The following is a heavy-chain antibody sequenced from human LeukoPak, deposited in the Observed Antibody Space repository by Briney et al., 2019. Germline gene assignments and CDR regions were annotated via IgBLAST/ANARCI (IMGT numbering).Heavy chain of an antibody. CDR2: INQDGGED. J-gene: IGHJ3*02. V-gene: IGHV3-7*05. Sequence: GGSLRLSCAAFGFNFGSYWMNWVRQAPGKGLEWVANINQDGGEDYYVDSVKGRFTISRDNSRNTLYLQMNSLGADDTAVYYCARSIYGSGSFYAFDIWGQGTMVTVSS. CDR1: GFNFGSYW. CDR3: ARSIYGSGSFYAFDI. D-gene: IGHD3-10*01.